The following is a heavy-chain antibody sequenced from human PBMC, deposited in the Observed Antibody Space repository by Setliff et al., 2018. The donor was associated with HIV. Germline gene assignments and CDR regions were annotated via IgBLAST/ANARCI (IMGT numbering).Heavy chain of an antibody. V-gene: IGHV3-15*04. CDR3: TPIHNYTDHCPDS. Sequence: GGSLRLSCVVSGFAVSDAWMSWVRQAPGKGLEWVGHIESKSDGGATHNAAPVKGRFTISRDDSQNMVYLQMNSLKTEDTAMYYCTPIHNYTDHCPDSWGQGTLVTV. D-gene: IGHD2-21*02. CDR1: GFAVSDAW. J-gene: IGHJ5*01. CDR2: IESKSDGGAT.